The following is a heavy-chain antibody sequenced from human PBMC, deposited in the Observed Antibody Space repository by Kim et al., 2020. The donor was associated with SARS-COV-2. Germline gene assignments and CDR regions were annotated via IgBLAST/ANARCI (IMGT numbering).Heavy chain of an antibody. Sequence: SVKVSCKASGGTFSSYAISWVRQAPGQGLEWMGGIIPIFGTANYAQKFQGRVTITADESTSTAYMELSSLRSEDTAVYYCVYSSSSSLHYYYYGMDVWGQGTTVTVSS. J-gene: IGHJ6*02. CDR1: GGTFSSYA. CDR3: VYSSSSSLHYYYYGMDV. CDR2: IIPIFGTA. D-gene: IGHD6-6*01. V-gene: IGHV1-69*13.